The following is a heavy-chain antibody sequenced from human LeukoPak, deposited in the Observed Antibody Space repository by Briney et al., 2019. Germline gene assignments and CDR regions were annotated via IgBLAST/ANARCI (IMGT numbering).Heavy chain of an antibody. J-gene: IGHJ4*02. CDR3: AKGSLHPGIFDY. V-gene: IGHV3-23*01. CDR2: ISDSGGNT. Sequence: PAGSLRLSCAASGFTFSSCARTWVRQAPGKGLEWFSTISDSGGNTYYADSVKGRVTISRDNSKNTLYLQMNSLSAEDTAVYYCAKGSLHPGIFDYWGQGTLVTVSS. CDR1: GFTFSSCA.